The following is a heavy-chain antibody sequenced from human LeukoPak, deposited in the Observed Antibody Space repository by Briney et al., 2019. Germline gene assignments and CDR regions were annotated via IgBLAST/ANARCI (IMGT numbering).Heavy chain of an antibody. D-gene: IGHD3-10*01. CDR2: TYPGDSDT. Sequence: GESLKISCKSFGYSFTSYWIGWVRQMPGKGLEWMGFTYPGDSDTRYSPSFQGQVTISADKSITTAYLQWSSLKASDTAMYSCARLSPGSPFDYWGQGTLVTVSS. V-gene: IGHV5-51*01. CDR3: ARLSPGSPFDY. CDR1: GYSFTSYW. J-gene: IGHJ4*02.